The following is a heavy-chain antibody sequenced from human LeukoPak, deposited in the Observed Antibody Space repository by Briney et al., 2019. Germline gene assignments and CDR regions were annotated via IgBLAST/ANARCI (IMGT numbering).Heavy chain of an antibody. CDR3: ARTATDAFDI. CDR1: GFTVSSNH. CDR2: ISSSSSYT. J-gene: IGHJ3*02. Sequence: NPGGSLRLSCAASGFTVSSNHMNWIRQAPGKGLEWVSYISSSSSYTNYADSVKGRFTISRDNAKNTLYLQMNSLRAEDTAVYYCARTATDAFDIWGQGTMVTVSS. V-gene: IGHV3-11*06. D-gene: IGHD2-21*02.